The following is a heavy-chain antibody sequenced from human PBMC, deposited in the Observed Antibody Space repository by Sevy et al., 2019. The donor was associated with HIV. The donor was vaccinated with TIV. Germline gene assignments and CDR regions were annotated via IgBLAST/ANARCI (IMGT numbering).Heavy chain of an antibody. CDR2: IFPGDSET. CDR1: GYTFTHYW. Sequence: GESLKISCKASGYTFTHYWIGWVRQMPGKGLEWMGIIFPGDSETRYSPSFQAQVTFSADKSITTAYLQWSSLKASDTAMYYCARHPSLSAFDIWGQGTMVTVSS. J-gene: IGHJ3*02. CDR3: ARHPSLSAFDI. V-gene: IGHV5-51*01.